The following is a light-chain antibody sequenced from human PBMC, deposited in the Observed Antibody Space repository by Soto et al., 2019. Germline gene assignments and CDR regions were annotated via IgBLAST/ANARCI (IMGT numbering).Light chain of an antibody. CDR2: RNN. Sequence: QSVLTPPPSASGTTGQSVTISCSGSSSNIGSNYVYWYQQLPGTAPKLLIYRNNQRPSGVPDRFSGSKSGTSASLAISGLRSEDEADYYCAAWDDSLSGEVFGTGTKVTVL. CDR1: SSNIGSNY. J-gene: IGLJ1*01. CDR3: AAWDDSLSGEV. V-gene: IGLV1-47*01.